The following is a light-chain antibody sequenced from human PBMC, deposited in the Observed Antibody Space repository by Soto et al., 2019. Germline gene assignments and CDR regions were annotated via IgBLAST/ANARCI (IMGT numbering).Light chain of an antibody. J-gene: IGLJ1*01. CDR1: NIGSKS. CDR3: QAWDSSSDHYV. V-gene: IGLV3-21*02. Sequence: SYELTHPPSVSVAPGQTARITCGGNNIGSKSVHWYQQKPGQAPVLVVYDDSDRPSGIPERFSGSNSGNTATLTISRVEAGHEAEYYCQAWDSSSDHYVFGTGTKVTVL. CDR2: DDS.